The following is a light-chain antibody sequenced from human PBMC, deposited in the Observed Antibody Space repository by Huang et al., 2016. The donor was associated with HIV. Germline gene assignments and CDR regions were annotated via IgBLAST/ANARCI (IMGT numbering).Light chain of an antibody. V-gene: IGKV3-11*01. CDR2: DAS. Sequence: EIVLTQSPGTLSLSPGERATLSCRASQSVGRNVGWYQQKAGQTPRLVIYDASTRATGIPARFSCSGSGTDFTLTISSLEPEDVAVYYCQQRDSFGQGTRLDIK. CDR3: QQRDS. J-gene: IGKJ5*01. CDR1: QSVGRN.